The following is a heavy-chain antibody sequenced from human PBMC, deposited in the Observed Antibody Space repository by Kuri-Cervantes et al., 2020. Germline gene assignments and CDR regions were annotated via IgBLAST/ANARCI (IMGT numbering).Heavy chain of an antibody. CDR3: AREWDSSYNWFDP. CDR1: GYTFTSCG. CDR2: INPNSGGT. V-gene: IGHV1-2*02. J-gene: IGHJ5*02. Sequence: ASVKVSCKASGYTFTSCGISWVRQAPGQGLEWMGWINPNSGGTNYAQKFQGRVTMTRDTSISTAYMELSRLRSDDTAVYYCAREWDSSYNWFDPWGQGTLVTVSS. D-gene: IGHD6-6*01.